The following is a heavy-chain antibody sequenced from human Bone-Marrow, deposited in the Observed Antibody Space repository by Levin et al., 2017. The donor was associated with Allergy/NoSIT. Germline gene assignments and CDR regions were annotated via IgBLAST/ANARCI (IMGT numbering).Heavy chain of an antibody. V-gene: IGHV1-58*02. J-gene: IGHJ4*02. Sequence: SVKVSCKASGFTFTSSAMQWVRQARGQRLEWIGWIVVGSGNTNYAQKFQERVTITRDMSTSTAYMELSSLRSEDTAVYYCAAESGYYYGSGWSFFDYWGQGTLVTVSS. CDR1: GFTFTSSA. CDR2: IVVGSGNT. CDR3: AAESGYYYGSGWSFFDY. D-gene: IGHD3-10*01.